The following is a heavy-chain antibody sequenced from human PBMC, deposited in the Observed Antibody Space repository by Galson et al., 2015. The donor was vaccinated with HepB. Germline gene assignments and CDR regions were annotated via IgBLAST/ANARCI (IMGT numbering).Heavy chain of an antibody. Sequence: SLRLSCAASGFTFSSYAMSWVRQAPGKGLEWVSGISGSIGRTYYADSVKGRFTISRDNSKNTLYLLMNSLRAEDTAVYYCAKDLKTGYSYGDHHYGMDVWGQGTTVTVSS. CDR2: ISGSIGRT. J-gene: IGHJ6*02. CDR1: GFTFSSYA. V-gene: IGHV3-23*01. D-gene: IGHD5-18*01. CDR3: AKDLKTGYSYGDHHYGMDV.